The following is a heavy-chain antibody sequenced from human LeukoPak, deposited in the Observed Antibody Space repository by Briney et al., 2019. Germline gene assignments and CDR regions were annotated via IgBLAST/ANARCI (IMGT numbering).Heavy chain of an antibody. CDR2: IYYSGST. V-gene: IGHV4-39*07. CDR3: ARAYRTLYSSGWSNFDY. D-gene: IGHD6-19*01. J-gene: IGHJ4*02. Sequence: SETLSLTCTVSGGSISSSSYYWGWIRQPPGKGQEWIGSIYYSGSTYYNPSLKSRVTISVDTSKNQFSLKLSSVTAADTAVYYCARAYRTLYSSGWSNFDYWGQGTLITVSS. CDR1: GGSISSSSYY.